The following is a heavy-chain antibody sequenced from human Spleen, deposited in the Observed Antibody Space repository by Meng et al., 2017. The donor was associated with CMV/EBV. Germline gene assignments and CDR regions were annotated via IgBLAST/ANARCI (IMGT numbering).Heavy chain of an antibody. J-gene: IGHJ3*02. CDR1: GYTFTSYG. D-gene: IGHD2-15*01. V-gene: IGHV1-18*01. CDR2: ISAYNGNT. CDR3: ARDLRWTPSSPDI. Sequence: ASVKVSCKASGYTFTSYGISWVRQAPGQGLEWMGWISAYNGNTNYAQKLQGRVTMTTDTSTSTVYMELSSLRSDDTAVYYCARDLRWTPSSPDIWGQGTMVTVSS.